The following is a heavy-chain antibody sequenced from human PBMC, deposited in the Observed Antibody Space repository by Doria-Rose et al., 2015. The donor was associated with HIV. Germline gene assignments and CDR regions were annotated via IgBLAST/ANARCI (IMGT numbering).Heavy chain of an antibody. J-gene: IGHJ4*02. V-gene: IGHV3-21*01. D-gene: IGHD3-10*01. CDR2: ISSTSAYI. CDR1: GSTFSSHR. CDR3: ATGVTLDY. Sequence: VQLVQSGGGLVRPGGSLRLSCATSGSTFSSHRINWVRQAPGKWLEWVSSISSTSAYINYADSVRGRFTISRDNARNSLYLQMDSLRAEDTAIYYCATGVTLDYWGQGTLVTVSS.